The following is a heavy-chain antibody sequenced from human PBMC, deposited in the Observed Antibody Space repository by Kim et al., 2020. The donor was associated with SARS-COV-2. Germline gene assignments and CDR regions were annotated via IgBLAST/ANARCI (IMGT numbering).Heavy chain of an antibody. V-gene: IGHV5-10-1*01. CDR3: ARHKQQLVPYNWFDP. CDR1: GYSFTSYW. Sequence: GESLQISCKGSGYSFTSYWISWVRQMPGKGLEWMGRIDPSDSYTNYSPSFQGHVTISADKSISTAYLQWSSLKASDTAMYYCARHKQQLVPYNWFDPWGQGTLVTVSS. J-gene: IGHJ5*02. CDR2: IDPSDSYT. D-gene: IGHD6-13*01.